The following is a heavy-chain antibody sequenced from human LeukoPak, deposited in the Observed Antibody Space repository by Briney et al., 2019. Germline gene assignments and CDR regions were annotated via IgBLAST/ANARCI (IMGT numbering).Heavy chain of an antibody. CDR1: GFPFSSYA. V-gene: IGHV3-23*01. Sequence: PGGSLRLSCAASGFPFSSYAMSWVRQAPGNGLEWVSTVSSNGGNTYYADSVRGRFTISRDNSKSTQLLQMNSLGAEDTAVYYCARRVGTFPNLYFDYWGQGALVTVSS. J-gene: IGHJ4*02. D-gene: IGHD1-1*01. CDR3: ARRVGTFPNLYFDY. CDR2: VSSNGGNT.